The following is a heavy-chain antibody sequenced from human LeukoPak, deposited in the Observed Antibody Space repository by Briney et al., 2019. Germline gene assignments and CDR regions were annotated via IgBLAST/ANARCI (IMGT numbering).Heavy chain of an antibody. J-gene: IGHJ5*02. V-gene: IGHV4-4*07. CDR2: IYSSGTT. CDR1: GGSVSSYY. D-gene: IGHD6-13*01. Sequence: SETLSLTCTVSGGSVSSYYWSWIRQPAGKGLEWIWRIYSSGTTNYNPSLKSRVIMSVDTSKNHFSLKLSSVTAADTAVYYCARGITAAGNVNWFDPWGQGTLVTVSS. CDR3: ARGITAAGNVNWFDP.